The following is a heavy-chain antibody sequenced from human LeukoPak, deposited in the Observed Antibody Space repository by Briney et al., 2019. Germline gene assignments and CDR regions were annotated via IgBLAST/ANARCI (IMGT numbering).Heavy chain of an antibody. CDR2: IYTSGST. Sequence: SETLSLTCTVSGGSISSGSYYWSWIRQPAGKGLEWIGRIYTSGSTNYNPSLKSRVTISVDTSKNQFSLKLSSVTAADTAVYYCARVNVGVPAARASPGVYYMDVWGKGTTVTVSS. CDR1: GGSISSGSYY. V-gene: IGHV4-61*02. CDR3: ARVNVGVPAARASPGVYYMDV. D-gene: IGHD2-2*01. J-gene: IGHJ6*03.